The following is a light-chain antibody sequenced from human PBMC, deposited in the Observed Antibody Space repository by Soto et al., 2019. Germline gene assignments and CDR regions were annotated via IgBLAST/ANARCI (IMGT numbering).Light chain of an antibody. Sequence: EIVLTQSPGTLSLSPGERATLSCRASQSVSSNYLAWYQQKSGQAPRLLIHGASSRATGIPDSFSGSGSGTDFTLTISRLEPEDFAVYYCQQYGSSPVTFGQGTKLEIK. CDR1: QSVSSNY. J-gene: IGKJ2*01. V-gene: IGKV3-20*01. CDR2: GAS. CDR3: QQYGSSPVT.